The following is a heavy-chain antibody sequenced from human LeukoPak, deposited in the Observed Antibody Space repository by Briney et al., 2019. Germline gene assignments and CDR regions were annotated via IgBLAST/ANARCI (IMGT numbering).Heavy chain of an antibody. D-gene: IGHD1-26*01. CDR2: IYSGGNT. CDR3: ARDVGFIVGATPGAFDI. CDR1: GFTVSSNY. J-gene: IGHJ3*02. V-gene: IGHV3-66*01. Sequence: GGSLRLSCAASGFTVSSNYMTWVRQAPGKGLEWVSVIYSGGNTYYADSVKGRFTISRDDTKNTVYLQMNSLRADDTAVYYCARDVGFIVGATPGAFDIWGQGTMVTVSS.